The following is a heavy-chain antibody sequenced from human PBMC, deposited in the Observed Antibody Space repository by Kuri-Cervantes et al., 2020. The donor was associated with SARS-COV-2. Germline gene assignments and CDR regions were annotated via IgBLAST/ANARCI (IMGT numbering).Heavy chain of an antibody. V-gene: IGHV4-38-2*02. Sequence: SETLSLTCTVSGYSTSSGYYWSWIRQPPGKGLEWIGEINHSGSTNYNPSLKSRVTISVDTSKNQFSLKLSSVTAADTAVYYCARGRIRPFDYWGQGTLVTVSS. CDR3: ARGRIRPFDY. CDR2: INHSGST. J-gene: IGHJ4*02. CDR1: GYSTSSGYY.